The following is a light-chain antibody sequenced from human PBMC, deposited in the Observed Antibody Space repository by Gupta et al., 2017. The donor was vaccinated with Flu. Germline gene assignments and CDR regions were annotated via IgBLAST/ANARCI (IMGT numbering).Light chain of an antibody. CDR3: QQYTIYPIT. V-gene: IGKV1-16*01. J-gene: IGKJ5*01. Sequence: GDRVTITCRASQGIGRYLAWFQQMPGKAPRPLIYGASTLQSGVPSRFAGRGSGTDFTLTISRLQPEDFGTYYCQQYTIYPITFGQGTRLEI. CDR2: GAS. CDR1: QGIGRY.